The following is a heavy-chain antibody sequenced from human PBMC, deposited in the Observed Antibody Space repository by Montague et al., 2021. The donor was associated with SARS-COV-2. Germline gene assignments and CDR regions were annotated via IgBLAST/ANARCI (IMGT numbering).Heavy chain of an antibody. Sequence: PALVKPTQTLTLTCTLSGFSLSTSGMCVSWIRQPPGKALEWLARIDWDDDEYYSTSLKTRLTISKDTSKNQVVLTMTNMDPVDTATYYCARTHYDILPGYYYDMDVWGQGTTVTVSS. V-gene: IGHV2-70*11. D-gene: IGHD3-9*01. CDR2: IDWDDDE. CDR3: ARTHYDILPGYYYDMDV. CDR1: GFSLSTSGMC. J-gene: IGHJ6*02.